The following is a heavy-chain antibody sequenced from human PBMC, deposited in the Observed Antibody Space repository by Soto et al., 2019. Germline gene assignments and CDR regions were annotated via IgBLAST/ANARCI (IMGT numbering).Heavy chain of an antibody. CDR1: GFTFSSYA. CDR3: AKEEAYCGGDCYSAFD. Sequence: EVQLLESGGGLVQPGGSLRLSCAASGFTFSSYAMSWVRQAPGKGLEWVSAISGSGGSTYYADSVKGRFTISRDNSKNTLYLQMNSLRAEDTAVYYCAKEEAYCGGDCYSAFDWGQGTLVTVSS. J-gene: IGHJ4*02. V-gene: IGHV3-23*01. D-gene: IGHD2-21*02. CDR2: ISGSGGST.